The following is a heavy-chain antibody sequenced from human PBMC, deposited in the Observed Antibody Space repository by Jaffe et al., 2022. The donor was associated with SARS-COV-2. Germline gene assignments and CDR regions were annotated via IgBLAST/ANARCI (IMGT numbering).Heavy chain of an antibody. D-gene: IGHD4-17*01. Sequence: QVQLVQSGAEVKKPGASVKVSCRASGYTFTSYGISWVRQAPGQGLEWMGWISAYNGNTNYAQKLQGRVTMTTDTSTRTVYMELRSLRSDDTAVYYCAREYPHADSGYYYYMDVWGKGTTVTVSS. CDR3: AREYPHADSGYYYYMDV. V-gene: IGHV1-18*01. CDR1: GYTFTSYG. CDR2: ISAYNGNT. J-gene: IGHJ6*03.